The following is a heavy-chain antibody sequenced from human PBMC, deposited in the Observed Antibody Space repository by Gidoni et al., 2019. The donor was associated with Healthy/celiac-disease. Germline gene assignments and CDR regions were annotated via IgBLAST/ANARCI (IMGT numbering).Heavy chain of an antibody. CDR1: GYTFTSYD. Sequence: QVQLVQSGAEVKKPGASVKVSCKASGYTFTSYDINWVRQATGQGLEWMGWMNPNSGNTGYAQKFQGRVTITRNTSISTAYMELSSLRSEDTAVYYCASTVYSGYDVPRDAFDIWGQGTMVTVSS. J-gene: IGHJ3*02. CDR3: ASTVYSGYDVPRDAFDI. D-gene: IGHD5-12*01. CDR2: MNPNSGNT. V-gene: IGHV1-8*03.